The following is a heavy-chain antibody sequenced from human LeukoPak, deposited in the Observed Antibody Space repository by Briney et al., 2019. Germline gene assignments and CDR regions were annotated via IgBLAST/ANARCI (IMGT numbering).Heavy chain of an antibody. D-gene: IGHD3-9*01. Sequence: SETLSLTCTVSGGSISSGGYYWSWIRQHPGKGLEWIGYIYYSGSTNYNPSLKSRVTISVDTSKNQFSLKLSSVTAADTAVYYCAKVGDVSTGYYSPFDYWGQGILVTVSS. CDR1: GGSISSGGYY. CDR3: AKVGDVSTGYYSPFDY. V-gene: IGHV4-61*08. J-gene: IGHJ4*02. CDR2: IYYSGST.